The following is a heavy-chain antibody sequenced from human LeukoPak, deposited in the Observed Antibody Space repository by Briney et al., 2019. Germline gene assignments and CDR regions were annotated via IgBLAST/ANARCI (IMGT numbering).Heavy chain of an antibody. Sequence: GGSLRLSCTSSGFIFSDYGMHWVRQAPGKEPQRVAFIRYDGSNKYYADSVNGRFTISRDNSKNTLYLQMNSLRPEDTAVYYCAQAVVVIRGHYFDSWGLGTLVTVSS. CDR2: IRYDGSNK. CDR3: AQAVVVIRGHYFDS. V-gene: IGHV3-30*02. J-gene: IGHJ4*02. CDR1: GFIFSDYG. D-gene: IGHD3-22*01.